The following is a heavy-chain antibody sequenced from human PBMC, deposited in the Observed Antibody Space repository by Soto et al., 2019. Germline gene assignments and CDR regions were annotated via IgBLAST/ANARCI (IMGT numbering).Heavy chain of an antibody. V-gene: IGHV1-18*01. Sequence: ASVKVSCKASGTTFSNYGISWVRQAPGQGLEWMGWISAYNGNTNYAQKLQGRVTMTTDTSTSTAYMELRSLRSDDTAVYYCARDKAYCGGDCSDWFDPWGQGTLVTVSS. CDR1: GTTFSNYG. J-gene: IGHJ5*02. D-gene: IGHD2-21*02. CDR3: ARDKAYCGGDCSDWFDP. CDR2: ISAYNGNT.